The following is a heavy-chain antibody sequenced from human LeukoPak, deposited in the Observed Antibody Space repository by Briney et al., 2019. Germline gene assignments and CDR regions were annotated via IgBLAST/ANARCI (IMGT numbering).Heavy chain of an antibody. V-gene: IGHV1-69*06. CDR3: ARHSSSWYKNYFDY. CDR2: IIPIFGTA. Sequence: ASVKVSCKASGGTFSSYAISWVRQAPGQGLEWMGGIIPIFGTANYAQKFQGRVTITADKSTSTAYMGLSSLRSEDTAVYYCARHSSSWYKNYFDYWGQGTLVTVSS. J-gene: IGHJ4*02. D-gene: IGHD6-13*01. CDR1: GGTFSSYA.